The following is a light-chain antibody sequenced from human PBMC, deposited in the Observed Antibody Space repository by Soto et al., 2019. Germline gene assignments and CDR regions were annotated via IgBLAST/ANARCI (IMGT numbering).Light chain of an antibody. Sequence: DIQMTQSPSSLSASVGDRVTITCRASQGITNFLAWYQQKPGQVPKLLIYRASTLQSGVPSRFSGSGYGSDFTLTISNLQPEDIATYYCQKYVNAPRTFGGGTKVEIK. CDR2: RAS. J-gene: IGKJ4*01. CDR1: QGITNF. V-gene: IGKV1-27*01. CDR3: QKYVNAPRT.